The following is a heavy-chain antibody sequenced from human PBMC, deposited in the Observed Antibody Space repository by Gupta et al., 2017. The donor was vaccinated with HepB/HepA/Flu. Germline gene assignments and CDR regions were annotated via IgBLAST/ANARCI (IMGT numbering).Heavy chain of an antibody. J-gene: IGHJ4*02. V-gene: IGHV3-23*01. D-gene: IGHD2/OR15-2a*01. CDR2: ISGSGAST. CDR1: GFTFSNYA. CDR3: AKQNIGTGGRIFDF. Sequence: EVQLLESGGGLVQPGGSLRLSCAASGFTFSNYAMTWVRQAPGKGLEWVSAISGSGASTYYADSVKGRFTISRDNSKNTLDLKMNSLRADDTAVYYCAKQNIGTGGRIFDFWGQGNMVTVSS.